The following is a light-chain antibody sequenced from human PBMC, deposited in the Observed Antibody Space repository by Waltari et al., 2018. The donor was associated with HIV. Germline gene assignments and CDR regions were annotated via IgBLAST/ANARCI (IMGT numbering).Light chain of an antibody. CDR2: EGI. J-gene: IGLJ3*02. CDR3: CSYGGSSKWV. Sequence: QSALTQPASVSGSPGQSITISCTGTSSDVGNYNLVSWYQPPPGKAPKLMINEGIKRPAGGSNRSSGSKAGNTASLTISVLQAEDEADYYCCSYGGSSKWVCGGGTKLTVL. CDR1: SSDVGNYNL. V-gene: IGLV2-23*01.